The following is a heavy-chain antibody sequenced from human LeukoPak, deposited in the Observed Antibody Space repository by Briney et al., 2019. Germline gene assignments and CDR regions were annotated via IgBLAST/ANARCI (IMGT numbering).Heavy chain of an antibody. Sequence: GSLRLSCAASGFTFTKYWLTWVRQAPGKGLEWVANINEDGTEKHYVDSVKGRFTISRDNAKNSLYLQMNSLRAEDTAMYYCAKDHSRFTYWGQGTLVTVSS. D-gene: IGHD2-15*01. CDR1: GFTFTKYW. CDR2: INEDGTEK. J-gene: IGHJ4*02. CDR3: AKDHSRFTY. V-gene: IGHV3-7*03.